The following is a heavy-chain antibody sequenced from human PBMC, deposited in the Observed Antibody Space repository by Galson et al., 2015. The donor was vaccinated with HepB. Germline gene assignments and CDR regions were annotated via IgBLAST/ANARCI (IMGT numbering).Heavy chain of an antibody. CDR3: AKEGYSSGFSFDY. Sequence: SLRLSCAASGFALSSYGMHWVRQAPGKGLEWVAVISYDGSNKYYADSVKGRFTISRDNSKNTLYLQMNSLRAEDTAVYYCAKEGYSSGFSFDYWGQGTLVTVSS. CDR2: ISYDGSNK. V-gene: IGHV3-30*18. D-gene: IGHD6-19*01. J-gene: IGHJ4*02. CDR1: GFALSSYG.